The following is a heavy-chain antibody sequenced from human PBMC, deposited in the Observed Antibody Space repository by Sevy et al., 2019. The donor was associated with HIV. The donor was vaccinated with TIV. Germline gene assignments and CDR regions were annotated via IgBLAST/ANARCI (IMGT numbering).Heavy chain of an antibody. CDR3: AKLRGDYSAFDY. J-gene: IGHJ4*02. Sequence: GGSLRLSCAASGFIFSNFWMTWVRQAPGKGLEWVANIQKDGGDKLDVDSVKGRFTISRDNAKNSLYLQMNSLIAEDTAVYYCAKLRGDYSAFDYWGQGTLVTVSS. V-gene: IGHV3-7*01. D-gene: IGHD2-15*01. CDR1: GFIFSNFW. CDR2: IQKDGGDK.